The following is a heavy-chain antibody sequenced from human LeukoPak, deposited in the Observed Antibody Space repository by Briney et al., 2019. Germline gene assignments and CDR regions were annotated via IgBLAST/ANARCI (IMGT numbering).Heavy chain of an antibody. Sequence: GGSLRLSCAASGFTFSSYGMAWVRQAPGKGLEWVSSISAGGGATYYADSVKGRFTISRDNSKNTLYLQMNSLRAEDTAVYYCAKDVGGSSWYHKSTTFDYWGQGTLVTVSS. V-gene: IGHV3-23*01. D-gene: IGHD6-13*01. J-gene: IGHJ4*02. CDR1: GFTFSSYG. CDR3: AKDVGGSSWYHKSTTFDY. CDR2: ISAGGGAT.